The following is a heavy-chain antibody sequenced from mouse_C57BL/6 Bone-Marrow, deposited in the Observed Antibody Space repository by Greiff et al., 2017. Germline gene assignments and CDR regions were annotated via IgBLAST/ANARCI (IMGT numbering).Heavy chain of an antibody. CDR2: IRSKSNNYAT. CDR1: GFSFNTYA. Sequence: EVKLQESGGGLVQPKGSLKLSCAASGFSFNTYAMNWVRQAPGKGLEWVARIRSKSNNYATYYADSVKDRFTISRDDSESMLYLQMNNLKTEDTAMYYCVRGDSSGSAWFVYWGQGTLVTVSA. D-gene: IGHD3-2*02. CDR3: VRGDSSGSAWFVY. V-gene: IGHV10-1*01. J-gene: IGHJ3*01.